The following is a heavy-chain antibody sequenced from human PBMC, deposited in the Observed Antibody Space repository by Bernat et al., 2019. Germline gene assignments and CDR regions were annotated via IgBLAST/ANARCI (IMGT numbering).Heavy chain of an antibody. CDR1: GLTFSSYA. D-gene: IGHD5-18*01. CDR3: AKVRVSGDTASYFDY. J-gene: IGHJ4*02. CDR2: ISGGGGST. Sequence: EVQLLESGGGLVQPGGSQRLSCAASGLTFSSYAMSWVRQALGKGLEWVSGISGGGGSTYYADSVKGRFTISRDHTKNTLYLQMNSLRAEDTAIYYCAKVRVSGDTASYFDYWVQGTLVTVSS. V-gene: IGHV3-23*01.